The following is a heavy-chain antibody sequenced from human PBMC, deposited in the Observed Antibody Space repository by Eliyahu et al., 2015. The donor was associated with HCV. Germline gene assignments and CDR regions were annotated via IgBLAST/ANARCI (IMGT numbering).Heavy chain of an antibody. J-gene: IGHJ4*02. CDR3: ARHSDINTVPLAIDS. CDR1: RASIXXSDYY. Sequence: QLQLQESGPGLLKPSETLSLTCAVSRASIXXSDYYWGWIRQSPGKGLEWIGSMSYGGIXFXNPTLKSRVTMSVDTSQKQFSLRLASVTAADTAIYYCARHSDINTVPLAIDSWGPGTLVIVSS. V-gene: IGHV4-39*01. D-gene: IGHD4-11*01. CDR2: MSYGGIX.